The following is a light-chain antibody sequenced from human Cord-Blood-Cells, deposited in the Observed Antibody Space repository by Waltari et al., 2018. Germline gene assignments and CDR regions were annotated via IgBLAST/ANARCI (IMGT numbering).Light chain of an antibody. CDR1: SSNIGAGYD. V-gene: IGLV1-40*01. Sequence: QSVLTQPPSVSGAPGQRVTISCTGSSSNIGAGYDVHWYQQLPGTAPNLLLYGNSNRPSGVPDRFSGSKSGTSASLAITGRQAEDEADYYCQSYDSSLSGWVFGGGTKLTVL. J-gene: IGLJ3*02. CDR2: GNS. CDR3: QSYDSSLSGWV.